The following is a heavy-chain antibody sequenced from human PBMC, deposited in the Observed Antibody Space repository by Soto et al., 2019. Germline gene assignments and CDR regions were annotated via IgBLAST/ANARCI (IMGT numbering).Heavy chain of an antibody. J-gene: IGHJ6*02. Sequence: SETLSLTCTVSGGSISSYYWSWIRQPAGKGLEWIGRIYTSGSTNYNPSLKSRVTMSVDTSKNQFSLKLSSVTAAETAVYYCERFGDYYYDSSGTGKKYYYYGMDVWGQGTTVTVSS. CDR3: ERFGDYYYDSSGTGKKYYYYGMDV. CDR1: GGSISSYY. CDR2: IYTSGST. V-gene: IGHV4-4*07. D-gene: IGHD3-22*01.